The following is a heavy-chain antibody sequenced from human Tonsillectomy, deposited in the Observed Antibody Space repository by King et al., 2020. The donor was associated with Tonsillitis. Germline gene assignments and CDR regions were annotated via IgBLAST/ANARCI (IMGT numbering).Heavy chain of an antibody. CDR2: IYHSGST. D-gene: IGHD4-17*01. V-gene: IGHV4-38-2*01. J-gene: IGHJ3*02. CDR3: ARFTVTTPHDAFDI. CDR1: GYSISSGYY. Sequence: QLLESGPGLVKPSETLSLTCAVSGYSISSGYYWGWIRQPPGKGLEWIGTIYHSGSTYYNPSLKSRVTISVDTSKNQFSLKLSSVTAADTAVYYCARFTVTTPHDAFDIWGQGTMFTVSS.